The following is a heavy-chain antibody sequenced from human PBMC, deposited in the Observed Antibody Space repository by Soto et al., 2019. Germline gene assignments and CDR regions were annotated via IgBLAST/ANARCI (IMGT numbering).Heavy chain of an antibody. V-gene: IGHV6-1*01. CDR1: GDSVSSNSAA. CDR2: TYYRSKWYN. J-gene: IGHJ6*02. D-gene: IGHD2-2*01. Sequence: PSQTLSLTCAISGDSVSSNSAAWNWIRQSPSRGLEWLGRTYYRSKWYNDYAVSVKSRITINPDTSKNQFSLQLNSVTPEDTAVYYCARVEWGYCSSTSCPENYGMDVWGQGTTVTVS. CDR3: ARVEWGYCSSTSCPENYGMDV.